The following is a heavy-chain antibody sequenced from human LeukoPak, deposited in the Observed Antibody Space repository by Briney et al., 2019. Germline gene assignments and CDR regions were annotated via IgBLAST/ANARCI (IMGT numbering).Heavy chain of an antibody. CDR1: GFSLSTSGVG. Sequence: GSGPTLVKPTQTLTLTCTFSGFSLSTSGVGVGWIRQPPGKALEWLALIYWNDDKRYSPSLKSRLTITKDTSKNQVVLTMTNMDPVDTATYYCAHRLSSWYGFDYWGQGTLVTVSS. J-gene: IGHJ4*02. V-gene: IGHV2-5*01. D-gene: IGHD6-13*01. CDR2: IYWNDDK. CDR3: AHRLSSWYGFDY.